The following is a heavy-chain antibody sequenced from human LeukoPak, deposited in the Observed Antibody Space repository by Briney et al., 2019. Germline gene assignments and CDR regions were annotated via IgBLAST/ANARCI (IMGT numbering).Heavy chain of an antibody. CDR3: AREGRDSSSWDRYGMDV. CDR2: ISGSGGST. CDR1: GLTFSSYA. D-gene: IGHD6-13*01. V-gene: IGHV3-23*01. Sequence: GGSLRLSCAASGLTFSSYAMSWVRQAPGKGLEWVSAISGSGGSTYYADSVKGRFTISRDNSKNTLYLQMNSLRAEDTAVYYCAREGRDSSSWDRYGMDVWGQGTTVTVSS. J-gene: IGHJ6*02.